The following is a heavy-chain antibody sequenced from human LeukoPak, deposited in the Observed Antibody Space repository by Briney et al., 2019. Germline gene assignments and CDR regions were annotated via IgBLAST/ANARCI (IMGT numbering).Heavy chain of an antibody. J-gene: IGHJ6*04. CDR1: GGSISSSSYY. D-gene: IGHD5-12*01. CDR2: IYYSGST. Sequence: SETLSLTCTVSGGSISSSSYYWGWIRQPPGKGLEWIGSIYYSGSTYYNLSLKSRVTISVDTSKNQFSLKLSSVTAADTAVYYCARVDIVATITMDVWGKGTTVTVSS. V-gene: IGHV4-39*07. CDR3: ARVDIVATITMDV.